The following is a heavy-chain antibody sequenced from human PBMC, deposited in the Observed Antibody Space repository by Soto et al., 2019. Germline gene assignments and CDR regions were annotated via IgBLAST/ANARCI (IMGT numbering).Heavy chain of an antibody. CDR2: IYYSGST. D-gene: IGHD1-26*01. CDR1: GGSISSSSYY. J-gene: IGHJ5*02. V-gene: IGHV4-39*01. Sequence: SETLSLTCTVSGGSISSSSYYWGWIRQPPGRGLEWIGSIYYSGSTYYNPSLKSRVTISVDTSKNQFSLKLSSVTAADTAVYYCARLGGSYRSWFDPWGQGTLVTVSS. CDR3: ARLGGSYRSWFDP.